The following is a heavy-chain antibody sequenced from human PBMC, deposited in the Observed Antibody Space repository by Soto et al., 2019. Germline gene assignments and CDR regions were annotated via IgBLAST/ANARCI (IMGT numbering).Heavy chain of an antibody. D-gene: IGHD4-17*01. CDR3: ARRYSHRYGGPSLGAFDI. V-gene: IGHV4-34*01. J-gene: IGHJ3*02. CDR1: GGSFSGYY. CDR2: INHSGST. Sequence: QVQLQQWGAGLLKPSETLSLTCAVYGGSFSGYYWSWIRQPPGKGLEWIGEINHSGSTNYNPSLKSRVTISVDTSKNQFSLKLSSVTAADTAVYYCARRYSHRYGGPSLGAFDIWGQGTMVTVSS.